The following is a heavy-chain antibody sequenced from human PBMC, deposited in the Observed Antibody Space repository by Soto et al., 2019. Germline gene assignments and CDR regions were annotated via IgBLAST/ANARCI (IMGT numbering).Heavy chain of an antibody. V-gene: IGHV1-46*03. Sequence: ASVKVSCKASGYIFTSYYIHWVRQAPGQGLEWMVWINPFDGSRMFAQSFQGRVTMTRDTSTSTVYMEVSSLRSEDTAVYYCSRVDPGETSPFDHWG. D-gene: IGHD3-10*01. CDR1: GYIFTSYY. CDR2: INPFDGSR. CDR3: SRVDPGETSPFDH. J-gene: IGHJ4*01.